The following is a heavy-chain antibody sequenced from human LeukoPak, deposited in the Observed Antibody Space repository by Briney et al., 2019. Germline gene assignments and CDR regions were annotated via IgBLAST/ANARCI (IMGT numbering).Heavy chain of an antibody. CDR3: ASEGGWYVLDY. J-gene: IGHJ4*02. Sequence: QPGRSLRLSCAASGFTFSSYGMHWVRQAPGKGLEWVAVIWYDGGNKYYADSVKGRFTISRDNSKNTLYLQMNSLRAEDTAVYYCASEGGWYVLDYWGQGTLVTVSS. CDR1: GFTFSSYG. D-gene: IGHD6-19*01. V-gene: IGHV3-33*01. CDR2: IWYDGGNK.